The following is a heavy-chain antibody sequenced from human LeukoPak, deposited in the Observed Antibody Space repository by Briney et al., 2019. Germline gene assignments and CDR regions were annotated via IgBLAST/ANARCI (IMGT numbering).Heavy chain of an antibody. D-gene: IGHD3-10*01. CDR2: ISWNSGSI. J-gene: IGHJ6*02. CDR1: GFTFDDYA. V-gene: IGHV3-9*01. Sequence: GRSLRLSCAASGFTFDDYAMHWVRQAPGKGLEWVSGISWNSGSIGYADSVKGRFTISRDNAKNSLYPQMNSLRAEDTALYYCAKDLFTYYYGSGSYLHGMDVWGQGTTVTVSS. CDR3: AKDLFTYYYGSGSYLHGMDV.